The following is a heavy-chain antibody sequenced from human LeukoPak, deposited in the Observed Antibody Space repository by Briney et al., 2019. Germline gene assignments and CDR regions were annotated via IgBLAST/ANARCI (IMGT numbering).Heavy chain of an antibody. J-gene: IGHJ5*02. CDR1: GFTFSSYA. Sequence: GGSLRLSCAASGFTFSSYAMHWVRQAPGKGLEWVAVISYDGSNKYYADSVKGRFTISRDNSKNTLYLQMNSLRAEDTAVYYCARDGLSGWENWFDPWGQGTLVTASS. CDR3: ARDGLSGWENWFDP. CDR2: ISYDGSNK. V-gene: IGHV3-30*01. D-gene: IGHD1-26*01.